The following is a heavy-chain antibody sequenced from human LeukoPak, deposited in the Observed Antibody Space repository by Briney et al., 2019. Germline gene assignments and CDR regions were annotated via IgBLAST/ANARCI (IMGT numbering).Heavy chain of an antibody. V-gene: IGHV3-9*01. D-gene: IGHD6-13*01. Sequence: GWSLRLSCAASGFTFDDYAMHWVRQAPGKGLEWVSGIRWNSGSIGYADSVKGRFTISRDNAKNSLYLQMNSLRAEDTALYYCAKDCCSSSWYTPNFDYWGQGTLVTVSS. CDR2: IRWNSGSI. CDR1: GFTFDDYA. CDR3: AKDCCSSSWYTPNFDY. J-gene: IGHJ4*02.